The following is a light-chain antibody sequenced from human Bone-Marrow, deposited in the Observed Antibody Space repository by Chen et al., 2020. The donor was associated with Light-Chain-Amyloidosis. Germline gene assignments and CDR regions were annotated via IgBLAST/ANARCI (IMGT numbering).Light chain of an antibody. V-gene: IGKV4-1*01. Sequence: IEMTQSPDSLGVSLVERATINCKSNRTLVSLSNNKNHLAWYRQRPGQPPELLISWASSRTSGVPYRFSGSCSGTDFTLTITVLQPEDVAVYHCQQYYSTPTFGQGMRL. CDR3: QQYYSTPT. CDR2: WAS. J-gene: IGKJ5*01. CDR1: RTLVSLSNNKNH.